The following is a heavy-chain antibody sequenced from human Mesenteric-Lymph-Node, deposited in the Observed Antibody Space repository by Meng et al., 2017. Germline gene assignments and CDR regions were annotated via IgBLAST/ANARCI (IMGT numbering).Heavy chain of an antibody. CDR3: ACSRTFDY. V-gene: IGHV3-9*01. Sequence: SLKISCAASGFTFDDYVMHWVRLPPGKGLEWVSGINWNSGRIGYADSVKGRFTISRDNAKNTLYLQMNSLRAEDTAIYYCACSRTFDYWGQGTLVTVSS. J-gene: IGHJ4*02. CDR2: INWNSGRI. D-gene: IGHD6-13*01. CDR1: GFTFDDYV.